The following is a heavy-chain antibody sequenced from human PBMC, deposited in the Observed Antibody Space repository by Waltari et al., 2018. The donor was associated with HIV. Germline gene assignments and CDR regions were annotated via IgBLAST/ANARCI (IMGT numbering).Heavy chain of an antibody. CDR3: ARGGGSCSNGVCYLMYTDMAPFAH. J-gene: IGHJ4*02. CDR1: GYTFNTYG. V-gene: IGHV1-18*01. D-gene: IGHD2-8*01. Sequence: QVQLMQSGAEVRKPGASVKVSCRASGYTFNTYGITWVRQAPGQGLEWMGWIVPHSRNTDYAQKFQGRVSVTTDTSTSTAYLELRSLRSDDTSVYYCARGGGSCSNGVCYLMYTDMAPFAHWGQGTLVTVSS. CDR2: IVPHSRNT.